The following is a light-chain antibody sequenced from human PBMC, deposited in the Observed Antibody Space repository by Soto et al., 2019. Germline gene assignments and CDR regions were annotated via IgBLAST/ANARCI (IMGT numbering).Light chain of an antibody. CDR3: AAWDDSLDGYV. J-gene: IGLJ1*01. V-gene: IGLV2-14*01. Sequence: QSVLTQPASVSGSPGQSITISCTGTSSDVGGYKYVSWHQLHPGKAPKLIIYEVSNRPSGVSNRFTGSKSGNTASLTISGLQAEDEADYYCAAWDDSLDGYVFGTGTKVTVL. CDR1: SSDVGGYKY. CDR2: EVS.